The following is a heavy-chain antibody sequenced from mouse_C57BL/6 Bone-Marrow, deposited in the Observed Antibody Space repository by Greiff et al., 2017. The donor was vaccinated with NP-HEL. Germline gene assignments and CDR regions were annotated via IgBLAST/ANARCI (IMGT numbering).Heavy chain of an antibody. CDR2: ISYDGSN. CDR3: ARDPQLGWFAY. D-gene: IGHD4-1*02. J-gene: IGHJ3*01. V-gene: IGHV3-6*01. CDR1: GYSITSGYY. Sequence: EVKLMESGPGLVKPSQSLSLTCSVTGYSITSGYYWNWIRQFPGNKLEWMGYISYDGSNNYNPSLKNRISITRDTSKNQFFLKLNSVTTEDTATYYGARDPQLGWFAYWGQGTLVTVSA.